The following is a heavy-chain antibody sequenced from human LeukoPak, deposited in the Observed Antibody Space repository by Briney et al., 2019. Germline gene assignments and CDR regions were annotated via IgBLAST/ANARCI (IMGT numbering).Heavy chain of an antibody. CDR2: ISWNSGSI. V-gene: IGHV3-9*03. D-gene: IGHD5-24*01. Sequence: GGSLRLSCAASGFTFDDYAMHWVRQAPGKGLEWVSGISWNSGSIGYADSVKGRFTISRDNAKNSLYLQMNSLRAEDMALYYCAKAVEMAMWGQGTLVTVSS. CDR3: AKAVEMAM. CDR1: GFTFDDYA. J-gene: IGHJ4*02.